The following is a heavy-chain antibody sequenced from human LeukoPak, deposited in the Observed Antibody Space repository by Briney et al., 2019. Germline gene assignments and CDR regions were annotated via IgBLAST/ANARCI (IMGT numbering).Heavy chain of an antibody. CDR3: ARHRSDTGGKKGVNWFDP. V-gene: IGHV4-59*01. Sequence: SETLSLTCSVSGGSIKNYYWSWIRQPPGQGLEWLGNICFGGTTDYNSSLKSRLTISVDTFKNQLSLNLQSVTAADTATYYCARHRSDTGGKKGVNWFDPWGQGTLVTVSS. CDR1: GGSIKNYY. D-gene: IGHD4-23*01. CDR2: ICFGGTT. J-gene: IGHJ5*02.